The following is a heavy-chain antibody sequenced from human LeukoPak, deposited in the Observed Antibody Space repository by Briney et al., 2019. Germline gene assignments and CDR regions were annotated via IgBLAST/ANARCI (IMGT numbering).Heavy chain of an antibody. J-gene: IGHJ4*02. D-gene: IGHD3-22*01. Sequence: GGPLRLSCSASGFTFSSYAMYWVRQAPGKGLEYVSGISSNGGSTYYADSVKGRFTISRDNSKNTLYLQMSSLRAEDTAVYYCVNRGGLLLYFIYWGQGTLVTVSS. V-gene: IGHV3-64D*06. CDR3: VNRGGLLLYFIY. CDR2: ISSNGGST. CDR1: GFTFSSYA.